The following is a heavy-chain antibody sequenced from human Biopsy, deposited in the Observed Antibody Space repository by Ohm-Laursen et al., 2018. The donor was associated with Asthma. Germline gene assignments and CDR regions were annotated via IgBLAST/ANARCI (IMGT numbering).Heavy chain of an antibody. Sequence: LRLSCAASGFPFRGFGMTWVRQAPGRGLEWVATISGGGPSTFYAASVKGRFTISSDTLKNTVFLHLSSLRAEDTAVYYCARGDSSNWSHYYFDYWGQGTLVTVSS. D-gene: IGHD3-22*01. CDR1: GFPFRGFG. V-gene: IGHV3-23*01. CDR3: ARGDSSNWSHYYFDY. J-gene: IGHJ4*02. CDR2: ISGGGPST.